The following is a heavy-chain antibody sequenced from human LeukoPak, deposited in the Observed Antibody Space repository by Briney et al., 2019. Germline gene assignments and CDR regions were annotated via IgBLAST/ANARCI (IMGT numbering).Heavy chain of an antibody. CDR3: ARGSGHLQLLHTYYYYYMDV. J-gene: IGHJ6*03. Sequence: ASETLSLTCAVYGGSFSGYYWSWIRQPPGKGLEWIGEINQSGSTNYNPSLKSRVTISVDTSKNQFSLKLSSVTAADTAVYYCARGSGHLQLLHTYYYYYMDVWGKGTSVTVSS. D-gene: IGHD1-7*01. CDR2: INQSGST. CDR1: GGSFSGYY. V-gene: IGHV4-34*01.